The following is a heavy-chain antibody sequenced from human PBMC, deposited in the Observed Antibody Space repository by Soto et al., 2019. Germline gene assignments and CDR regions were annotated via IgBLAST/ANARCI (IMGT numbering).Heavy chain of an antibody. V-gene: IGHV3-33*01. J-gene: IGHJ6*03. Sequence: QVQLVESGGGVVQPGRSLRLSCAASGFTFSSYGMHWVRQAPGKGLEWVAVIWYDGSNKYYADSVKGRFTISRDNSKNTLYLQMNSLRAEDTAVYYCARAGATVTTSAYYYMDVWGKGTTLTVSS. CDR2: IWYDGSNK. D-gene: IGHD4-4*01. CDR1: GFTFSSYG. CDR3: ARAGATVTTSAYYYMDV.